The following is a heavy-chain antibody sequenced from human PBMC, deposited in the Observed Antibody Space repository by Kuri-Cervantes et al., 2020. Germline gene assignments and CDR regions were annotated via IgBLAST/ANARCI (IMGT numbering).Heavy chain of an antibody. D-gene: IGHD5-18*01. V-gene: IGHV3-21*01. J-gene: IGHJ5*02. CDR2: ISSSSSYI. CDR1: GFTFSSYS. CDR3: ARTGRYSYGLLLDP. Sequence: GGSLRLSCAASGFTFSSYSMNWVRQAPGKGLEWFSSISSSSSYIYYAGSVKGRFTISRDNAKNSLYLQMNSLRAEDTAVYYCARTGRYSYGLLLDPWGQETLVTVSS.